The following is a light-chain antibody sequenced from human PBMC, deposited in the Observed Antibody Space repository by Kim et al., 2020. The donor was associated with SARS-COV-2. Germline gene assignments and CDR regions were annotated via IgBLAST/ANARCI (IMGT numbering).Light chain of an antibody. CDR2: DVS. Sequence: SPGPSITISCTGTSSDVGTYNSVSWYQQHPGKAPKLIICDVSDRPSGVSNRFSGSKSGNTASLTISGLQAEDEADYYCSTYANSVMFGGGTQLTVL. J-gene: IGLJ3*02. CDR1: SSDVGTYNS. V-gene: IGLV2-14*03. CDR3: STYANSVM.